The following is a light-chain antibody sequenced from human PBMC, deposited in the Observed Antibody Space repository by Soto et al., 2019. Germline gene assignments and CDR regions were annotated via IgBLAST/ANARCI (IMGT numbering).Light chain of an antibody. Sequence: EIVMTQSPATLSVSPGERATLSCRASQSVSNNLAWYQKKPGQAPRLLIYGASTRATGIPDRFSGSGSGTEFTLTIRSLQAEDFAVYYCQQYNNWWTFGQGTKVEIK. CDR3: QQYNNWWT. J-gene: IGKJ1*01. CDR2: GAS. V-gene: IGKV3-15*01. CDR1: QSVSNN.